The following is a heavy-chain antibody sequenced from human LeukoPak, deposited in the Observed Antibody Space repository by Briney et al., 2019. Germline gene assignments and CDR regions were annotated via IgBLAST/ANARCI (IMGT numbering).Heavy chain of an antibody. CDR1: GFTFSSYA. V-gene: IGHV3-23*01. J-gene: IGHJ4*02. Sequence: GGSLRLSCAASGFTFSSYAMSWVRQAPGKGLEWVSAISGSGGSTYYADSVKGRFTISRDNSKNTLYLQMNSLIAEDTAVYYCAKDQSLWPYYFDYWGQGTLVTVSS. CDR2: ISGSGGST. CDR3: AKDQSLWPYYFDY. D-gene: IGHD2/OR15-2a*01.